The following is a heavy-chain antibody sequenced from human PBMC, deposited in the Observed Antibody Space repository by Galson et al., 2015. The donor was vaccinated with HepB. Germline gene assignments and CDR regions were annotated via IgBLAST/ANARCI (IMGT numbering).Heavy chain of an antibody. D-gene: IGHD3-10*01. V-gene: IGHV1-18*01. CDR1: GYTFTSYG. CDR3: ARSVSRTFDSGSYY. CDR2: ISAYNGNT. J-gene: IGHJ4*02. Sequence: SVKVSCKASGYTFTSYGISWVRQAPGQGLEWMGWISAYNGNTNYAQKLQGRVTMTTDTSTSTAYMELRSLRSDDTAVYYCARSVSRTFDSGSYYWGQGTLVTVSS.